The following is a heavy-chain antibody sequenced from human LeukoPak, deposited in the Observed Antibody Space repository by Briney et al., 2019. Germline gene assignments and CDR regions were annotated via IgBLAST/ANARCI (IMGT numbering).Heavy chain of an antibody. D-gene: IGHD2-15*01. Sequence: GGSLRLSCAASGFSVSNNYMSWVRQAPGKGLEWVAVINGDGSNIYEEYVKGRLTISRNNSTNTLYHQMNSLRAADKPADYCARGVYSPEYFQRWGRGTLVTVSS. V-gene: IGHV3-66*01. J-gene: IGHJ1*01. CDR1: GFSVSNNY. CDR2: INGDGSN. CDR3: ARGVYSPEYFQR.